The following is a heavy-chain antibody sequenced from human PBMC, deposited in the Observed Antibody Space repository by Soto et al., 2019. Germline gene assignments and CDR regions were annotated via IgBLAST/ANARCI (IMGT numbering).Heavy chain of an antibody. D-gene: IGHD5-18*01. V-gene: IGHV3-33*01. CDR3: ARGIQLWLYYFDY. CDR1: GFTFSSYG. Sequence: QVQLVESGGGVVQPGRSLRLSCAASGFTFSSYGMHWVRQAPGQGLEWVAVIWYDGSNKYYADSVKGRFTINRDNSKNTLYLQMNSLRAEDTAVYYCARGIQLWLYYFDYWGQGTLVTVSS. CDR2: IWYDGSNK. J-gene: IGHJ4*02.